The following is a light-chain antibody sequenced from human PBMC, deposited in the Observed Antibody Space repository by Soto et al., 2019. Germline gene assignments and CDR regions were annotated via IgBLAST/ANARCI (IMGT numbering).Light chain of an antibody. CDR3: QQYGNSPRGT. CDR1: QSVASSY. CDR2: GAS. Sequence: EIVLTQSADILSLSPGERATLSCRASQSVASSYLAWYQQKPGQAPRLLIYGASSRATGIPDRFSGSGSGTDFTLTISRLEPEDFEVYYCQQYGNSPRGTFGQGTKV. V-gene: IGKV3-20*01. J-gene: IGKJ1*01.